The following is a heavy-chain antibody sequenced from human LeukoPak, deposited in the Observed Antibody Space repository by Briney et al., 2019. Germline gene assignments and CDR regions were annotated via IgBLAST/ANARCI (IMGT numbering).Heavy chain of an antibody. CDR3: ASPPADYYDSRDYFDY. CDR2: INPNSGGT. V-gene: IGHV1-2*02. Sequence: ASVKVSCKASGYTFTGYYMHWVRQAPGQGLEWMGWINPNSGGTNYAQKFQGRVTMTRDTSISTAYMELSSLRSEDTAVYYCASPPADYYDSRDYFDYWGQGTLVTVSS. CDR1: GYTFTGYY. D-gene: IGHD3-22*01. J-gene: IGHJ4*02.